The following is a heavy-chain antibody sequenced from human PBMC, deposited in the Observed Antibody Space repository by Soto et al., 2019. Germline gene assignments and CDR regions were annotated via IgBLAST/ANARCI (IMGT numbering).Heavy chain of an antibody. J-gene: IGHJ5*02. CDR1: GGSLSGYY. D-gene: IGHD3-16*01. Sequence: QVQLQQWGAGLLKPSETLSLTCAVYGGSLSGYYWSWIRQPPGKGLEWIGEINRSGSTNYIPSLKSRGIISVDTSKNQVSLKLSSVTAADTAVYYCARGLLGGAATWGQGTLVTVSS. CDR3: ARGLLGGAAT. CDR2: INRSGST. V-gene: IGHV4-34*01.